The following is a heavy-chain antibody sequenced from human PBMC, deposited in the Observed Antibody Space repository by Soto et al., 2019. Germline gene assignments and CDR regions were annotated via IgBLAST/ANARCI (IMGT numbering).Heavy chain of an antibody. V-gene: IGHV1-8*01. J-gene: IGHJ6*02. CDR2: MNPNSGNT. D-gene: IGHD6-13*01. CDR1: GYTFTSYD. CDR3: ARMGSSSWYPPAYYYYGMDV. Sequence: ASVNFSCKASGYTFTSYDINWVRQATGQGLEWMGWMNPNSGNTGYAQKFQGRVTMTRNTSISTAYMELSSLRSEDTAVYYCARMGSSSWYPPAYYYYGMDVWGQGTTVTVSS.